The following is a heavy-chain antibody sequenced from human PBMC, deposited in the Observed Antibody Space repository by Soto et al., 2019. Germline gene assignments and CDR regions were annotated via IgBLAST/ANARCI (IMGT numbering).Heavy chain of an antibody. J-gene: IGHJ4*02. CDR1: GFTFNSYA. CDR2: ISGSGGST. V-gene: IGHV3-23*01. CDR3: AKALGSGYDFEFDY. D-gene: IGHD5-12*01. Sequence: GGSLRLSCAASGFTFNSYAMSWVRQAPGKGLEWVSAISGSGGSTYYADSVKGRFTISRDNSKNTLYLQMNSLRAEDTAVYYCAKALGSGYDFEFDYWGQGTLVTVSS.